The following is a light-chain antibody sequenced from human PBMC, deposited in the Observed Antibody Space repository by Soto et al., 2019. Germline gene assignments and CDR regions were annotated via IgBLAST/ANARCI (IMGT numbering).Light chain of an antibody. CDR3: QHYNDYSYT. CDR1: QSISSW. J-gene: IGKJ2*01. V-gene: IGKV1-5*03. Sequence: DIQMTQSPSTLSASVGDRVTITCRASQSISSWLAWYQQKPGKAPKLLIYKASSLESGVPSRFSGSGSGTEFTLTISSLQPDDSATYYCQHYNDYSYTFGPGTKVDIK. CDR2: KAS.